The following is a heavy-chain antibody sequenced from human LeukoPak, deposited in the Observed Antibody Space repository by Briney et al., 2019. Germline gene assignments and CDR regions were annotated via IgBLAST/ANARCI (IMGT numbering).Heavy chain of an antibody. CDR1: GGTFSSYA. CDR2: IIPILGIA. CDR3: ARRVDSSGPNSGAFDI. J-gene: IGHJ3*02. Sequence: VKVSCKASGGTFSSYAISWVRQAPGQGLEWMGRIIPILGIANYAQKFQGRVTVTADKSTSTAYMELSSLRSEDTAVYYCARRVDSSGPNSGAFDIWGQGTMVTVSS. V-gene: IGHV1-69*04. D-gene: IGHD3-22*01.